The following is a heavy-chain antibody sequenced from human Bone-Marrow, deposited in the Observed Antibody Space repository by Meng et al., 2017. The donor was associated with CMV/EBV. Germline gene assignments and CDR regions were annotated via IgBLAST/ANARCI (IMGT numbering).Heavy chain of an antibody. Sequence: ASVKVSCKASRYTFTAYYMHWVRQAPGQGLEWMGWINPDSGGTNYAQKFQGRVTMTRDTSITTAYMELSSLRSEDTAVYYCATNPVGNWDRYYYYYGMDVWGQGTTVTVSS. CDR2: INPDSGGT. V-gene: IGHV1-2*02. CDR3: ATNPVGNWDRYYYYYGMDV. D-gene: IGHD7-27*01. CDR1: RYTFTAYY. J-gene: IGHJ6*02.